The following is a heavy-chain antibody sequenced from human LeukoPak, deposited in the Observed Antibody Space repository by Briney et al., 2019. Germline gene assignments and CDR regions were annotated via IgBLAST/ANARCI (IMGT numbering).Heavy chain of an antibody. J-gene: IGHJ4*02. D-gene: IGHD3-22*01. CDR2: INWNGGST. Sequence: PGGSLRLSCAASGFTFDDYAMTWVRQAPGKGLEWVSGINWNGGSTGYADSVKGRFTISRDNAKNSLYLQMNSLRAEDTALYYCAREQYCYDSSGYYYEDYFDYWGQGALATVSS. CDR3: AREQYCYDSSGYYYEDYFDY. CDR1: GFTFDDYA. V-gene: IGHV3-20*04.